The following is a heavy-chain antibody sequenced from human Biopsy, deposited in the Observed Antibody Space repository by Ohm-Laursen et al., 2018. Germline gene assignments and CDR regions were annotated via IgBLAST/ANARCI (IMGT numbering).Heavy chain of an antibody. CDR1: GVSISSYF. CDR3: AAYYYDSSGYFYAFHY. D-gene: IGHD3-22*01. J-gene: IGHJ4*02. Sequence: SETLSLTCTVSGVSISSYFWSWIRQPLGKGLEWIGYVSYSGNTKYNPSLKSRAIISADTSKNQFSLKLSSVTAADTAMYYCAAYYYDSSGYFYAFHYWGQGTLVTVSS. V-gene: IGHV4-59*08. CDR2: VSYSGNT.